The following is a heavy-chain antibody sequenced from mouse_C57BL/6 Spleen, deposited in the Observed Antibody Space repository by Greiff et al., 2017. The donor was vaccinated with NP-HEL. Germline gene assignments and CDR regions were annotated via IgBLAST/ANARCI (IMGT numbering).Heavy chain of an antibody. CDR1: GFTFSDYG. Sequence: EVQVVESGGGLVKPGGSLKLSCAASGFTFSDYGMHWVRQAPEKGLEWVAYISSGSSTIYYADTVKGRFTISRDNAKNTLFLQMTSVRSEDTAMYYCAREDYYGSSLDYWGQGTTLTVSS. CDR3: AREDYYGSSLDY. V-gene: IGHV5-17*01. CDR2: ISSGSSTI. D-gene: IGHD1-1*01. J-gene: IGHJ2*01.